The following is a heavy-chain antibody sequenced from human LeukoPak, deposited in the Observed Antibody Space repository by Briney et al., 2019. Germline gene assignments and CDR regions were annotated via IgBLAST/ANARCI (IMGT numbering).Heavy chain of an antibody. V-gene: IGHV5-51*01. J-gene: IGHJ6*02. D-gene: IGHD6-25*01. CDR1: GHSFTSYW. Sequence: GASLKISCKGSGHSFTSYWIGWVRQMPGKGLEWMGIIYPGDSDTRYSPSFRGQVTISADKSISTAYLQWSSLKASDTAMYYCARHAATGPNGMDVWGQGTTVTVSS. CDR3: ARHAATGPNGMDV. CDR2: IYPGDSDT.